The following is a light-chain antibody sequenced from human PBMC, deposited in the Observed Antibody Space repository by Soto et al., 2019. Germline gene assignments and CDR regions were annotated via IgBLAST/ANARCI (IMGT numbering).Light chain of an antibody. CDR3: HHYET. Sequence: EIVLTQSPGTLFLSPGDRATLSCRASQSVSRSYLGWYQQKPGQAPRLLMYGASIRAAGVPDRFSGSGSGTEFTLTISRMEPADFTVYYCHHYETFGQGTKVDIK. CDR2: GAS. J-gene: IGKJ1*01. V-gene: IGKV3-20*01. CDR1: QSVSRSY.